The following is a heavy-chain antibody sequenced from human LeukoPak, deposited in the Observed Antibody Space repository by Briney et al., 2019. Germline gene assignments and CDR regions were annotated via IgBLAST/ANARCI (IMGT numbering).Heavy chain of an antibody. CDR1: GGSFSGYY. Sequence: PSETLSLTCVVYGGSFSGYYWSWIRQPPGKGLEWIGEINHSGSTNYNPSLKSRVTMSVDTPKNRFSLKVSSVTAADTAVYYCAYSSGWHFFDYWGRGTLVTVSS. V-gene: IGHV4-34*01. D-gene: IGHD6-19*01. CDR2: INHSGST. CDR3: AYSSGWHFFDY. J-gene: IGHJ4*02.